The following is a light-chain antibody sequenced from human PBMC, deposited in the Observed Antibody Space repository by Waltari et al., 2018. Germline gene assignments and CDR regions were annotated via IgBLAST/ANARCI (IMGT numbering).Light chain of an antibody. CDR2: WAS. CDR1: QSVFYMTYNQNY. V-gene: IGKV4-1*01. Sequence: DIVMTQSPDALAVSLGERATIKCKSSQSVFYMTYNQNYLAWYQQKPGQPPELLLYWASTPEYAVPDRFRDSGSGTDCTLTISSLQAEDVAFYYCQQYYSSPWTFGQGTKVEVK. CDR3: QQYYSSPWT. J-gene: IGKJ1*01.